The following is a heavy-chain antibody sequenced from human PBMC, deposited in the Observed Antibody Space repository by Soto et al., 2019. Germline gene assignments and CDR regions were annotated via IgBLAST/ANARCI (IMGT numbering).Heavy chain of an antibody. Sequence: QVQLVESGGGVVQPGRSLRLSCAASGFTFSSYAMHWVRQAPGKGLEWVAVISYDGSNKYYADSVKGRFTISRDNSKNTLYLQMNSLRAEDTAVYYCARDASAQTAWNYGDYVGFDYWGQGTLVTVSS. J-gene: IGHJ4*02. CDR2: ISYDGSNK. CDR3: ARDASAQTAWNYGDYVGFDY. D-gene: IGHD4-17*01. V-gene: IGHV3-30-3*01. CDR1: GFTFSSYA.